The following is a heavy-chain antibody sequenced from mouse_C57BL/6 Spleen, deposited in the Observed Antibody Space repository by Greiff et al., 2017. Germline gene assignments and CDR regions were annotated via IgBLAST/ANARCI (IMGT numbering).Heavy chain of an antibody. V-gene: IGHV1-55*01. Sequence: QVQLQQPGAELVKPGASVKMSCKASGYTFTSYWITWVKQRPGQGLEWIGDIYPGSGSTNYNEKFKSKATLTVDSSSSTAFMQLSSLTSEDSAVYYWARKGILGPYWYFEVGAQGPRSPSPQ. CDR2: IYPGSGST. D-gene: IGHD3-3*01. CDR3: ARKGILGPYWYFEV. CDR1: GYTFTSYW. J-gene: IGHJ1*03.